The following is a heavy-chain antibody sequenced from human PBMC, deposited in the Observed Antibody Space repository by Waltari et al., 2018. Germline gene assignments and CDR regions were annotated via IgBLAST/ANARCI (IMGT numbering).Heavy chain of an antibody. CDR1: GGTFSSYT. CDR2: IIPILGIA. D-gene: IGHD3-22*01. V-gene: IGHV1-69*02. CDR3: ARVPDSSGYYGAIDY. Sequence: QVQLVQSGAEVKKPGSSVKVSCKASGGTFSSYTISWVRQAPGQGLEWMGRIIPILGIANNAQKFQGRVTITADKSTSTAYMELSSLRSEDTAVYYCARVPDSSGYYGAIDYWGQGTLVTVSS. J-gene: IGHJ4*02.